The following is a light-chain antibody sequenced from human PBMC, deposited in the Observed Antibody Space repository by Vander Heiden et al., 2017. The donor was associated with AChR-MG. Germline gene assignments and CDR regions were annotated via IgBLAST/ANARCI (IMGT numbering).Light chain of an antibody. CDR3: QKYKPALT. CDR1: QGISND. Sequence: DIQMTQSPSSLSASLGDSVTMTCRASQGISNDLAWYQQKAGKAPKLLIYAASTLQAGVPARFSGSGSAIAFTSTISSLQSEDVATYYCQKYKPALTFGGGTKVEIK. V-gene: IGKV1-27*01. CDR2: AAS. J-gene: IGKJ4*01.